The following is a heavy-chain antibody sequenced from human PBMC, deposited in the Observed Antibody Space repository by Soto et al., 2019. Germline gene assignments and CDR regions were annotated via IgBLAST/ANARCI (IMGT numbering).Heavy chain of an antibody. V-gene: IGHV3-30*18. CDR1: GFTFSTSG. CDR2: ISHDGSVT. J-gene: IGHJ5*02. Sequence: QVQMVESGGGVVQPGTSLRLSCATSGFTFSTSGMHWVRQAPGKGLEWVAMISHDGSVTYYTDSVQGRFTISRDTPRNTLYRQMNSLREEDTGIYYCAKDWGSSGWYNWFDPWGQGTRVTVS. CDR3: AKDWGSSGWYNWFDP. D-gene: IGHD6-13*01.